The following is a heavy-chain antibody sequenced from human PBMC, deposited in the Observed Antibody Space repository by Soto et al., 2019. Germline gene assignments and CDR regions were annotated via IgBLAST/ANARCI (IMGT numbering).Heavy chain of an antibody. J-gene: IGHJ4*02. CDR1: GFTFSSYW. CDR3: ARRRGYYHHEYYFDY. CDR2: IKQDGSEK. D-gene: IGHD3-22*01. Sequence: PGGSLRLSCAASGFTFSSYWMSWVRQAPGKGLEWVANIKQDGSEKYYVDSVKGRFTISRDNAKNSLYLQMNSLRAEDTAVYYCARRRGYYHHEYYFDYWGQGTLVTVSS. V-gene: IGHV3-7*03.